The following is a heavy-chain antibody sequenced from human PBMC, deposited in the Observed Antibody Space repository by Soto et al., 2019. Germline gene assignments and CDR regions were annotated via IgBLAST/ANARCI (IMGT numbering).Heavy chain of an antibody. CDR1: GFTFSSYA. Sequence: QVQLVESGGGVVQPGRSLRLSCAASGFTFSSYAMHWVRQAPGKGLEWVAVISYDGSNKYYADSVKGRFTISRDNSKNTLYLQMNSLRAEDMAVYYCARDTECSGCWYFDLWGRGTLVTVSS. V-gene: IGHV3-30-3*01. D-gene: IGHD3-10*02. J-gene: IGHJ2*01. CDR3: ARDTECSGCWYFDL. CDR2: ISYDGSNK.